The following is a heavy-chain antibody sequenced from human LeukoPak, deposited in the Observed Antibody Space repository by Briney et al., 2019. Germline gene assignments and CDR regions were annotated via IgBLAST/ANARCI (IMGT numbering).Heavy chain of an antibody. V-gene: IGHV1-8*01. D-gene: IGHD4-23*01. J-gene: IGHJ4*02. CDR1: GYTFTSYD. Sequence: ASAKVSCKASGYTFTSYDINWVRQATGQGLEWMGWMNPNSGNTGHAQKFQGRVTMTRNTSISTAYMELSSLRSEDTAVYYCARGNTVVKDAFDYWGQGTLVTVSS. CDR2: MNPNSGNT. CDR3: ARGNTVVKDAFDY.